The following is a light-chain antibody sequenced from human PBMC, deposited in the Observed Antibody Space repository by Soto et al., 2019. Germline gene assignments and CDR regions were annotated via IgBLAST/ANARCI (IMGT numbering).Light chain of an antibody. CDR2: GAS. CDR1: QSVSSSY. J-gene: IGKJ4*02. CDR3: QQYGGSPPLT. Sequence: EIVLTQSPGTLPLSPGERATLSCRASQSVSSSYLAWYQQKPGQAPRLLIYGASNRATGIPDRFSGSVSGTDFTLTISRIEPEDVAVYYCQQYGGSPPLTFGGVIKVEIK. V-gene: IGKV3-20*01.